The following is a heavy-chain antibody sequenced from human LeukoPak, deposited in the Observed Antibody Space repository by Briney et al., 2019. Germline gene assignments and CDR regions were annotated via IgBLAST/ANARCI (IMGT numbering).Heavy chain of an antibody. CDR1: GYTFTSYY. CDR2: INPSGGST. J-gene: IGHJ3*02. D-gene: IGHD1-1*01. V-gene: IGHV1-46*01. Sequence: WASVTVSCKASGYTFTSYYMHWVRQAPGQGLEWMGIINPSGGSTTYAQKFQGRVTMTRDTSTSTVYMELSSLRSEDTAVYYCARLNGHRDAFDIWGQGTMVTVSS. CDR3: ARLNGHRDAFDI.